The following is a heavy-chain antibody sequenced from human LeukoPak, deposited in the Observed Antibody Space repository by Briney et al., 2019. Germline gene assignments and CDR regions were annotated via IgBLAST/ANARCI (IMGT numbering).Heavy chain of an antibody. J-gene: IGHJ5*02. D-gene: IGHD3-22*01. Sequence: SETLSLTCTVSGGSISSYYWSWIRQPAGKGLEWIGRIYTSGNTNYNPSLRSRVTMSVDTSKNQFSLKLSSVTAADTAVYYCARERGYYYDSSGYYFGWFDPWGQGTLVTVSS. CDR2: IYTSGNT. CDR3: ARERGYYYDSSGYYFGWFDP. CDR1: GGSISSYY. V-gene: IGHV4-4*07.